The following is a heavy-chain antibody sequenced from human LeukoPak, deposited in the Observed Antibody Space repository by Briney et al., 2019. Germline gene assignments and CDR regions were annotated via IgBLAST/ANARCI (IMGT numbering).Heavy chain of an antibody. CDR1: GDPINSGSYY. D-gene: IGHD5-12*01. V-gene: IGHV4-61*02. CDR2: IYSSGNT. J-gene: IGHJ2*01. Sequence: SETLSLTCTVSGDPINSGSYYWSWIRQPAGKGLEWIGRIYSSGNTKYNPSLKSRVTVSADTSKNQFSLKLNSVTAADTAMYYCVRSNSGYDFYRYFDLWGRGTLVTVSS. CDR3: VRSNSGYDFYRYFDL.